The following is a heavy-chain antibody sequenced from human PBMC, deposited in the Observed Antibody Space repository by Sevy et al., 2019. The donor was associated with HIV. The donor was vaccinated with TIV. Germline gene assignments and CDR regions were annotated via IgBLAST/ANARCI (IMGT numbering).Heavy chain of an antibody. CDR3: AKDRLSGYDWEGLDY. J-gene: IGHJ4*02. CDR1: GFTFDDYA. D-gene: IGHD5-12*01. Sequence: GGSLRLSCAASGFTFDDYAMHWVRQAPGKGLEWVSGFSWNSGSIGYADSVKGRFTISRDNAKNSLYRQMNSLRAEDTALYYCAKDRLSGYDWEGLDYWGQGTLVTVSS. V-gene: IGHV3-9*01. CDR2: FSWNSGSI.